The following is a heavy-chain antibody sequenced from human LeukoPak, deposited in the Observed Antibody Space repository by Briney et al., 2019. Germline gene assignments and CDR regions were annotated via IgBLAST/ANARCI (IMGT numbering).Heavy chain of an antibody. CDR3: ARDLVKLGGMVRGVIIGFVLDY. CDR1: GFTFSSYA. J-gene: IGHJ4*02. D-gene: IGHD3-10*01. V-gene: IGHV3-30*04. CDR2: ISYDGSNK. Sequence: GGSLRLSCAASGFTFSSYAMHWVRQAPGKGLEWVAVISYDGSNKYYADSVKGRFTISRDNSKNTLYLQMNSLRAEDTAVYYCARDLVKLGGMVRGVIIGFVLDYWGQGTLVTVSS.